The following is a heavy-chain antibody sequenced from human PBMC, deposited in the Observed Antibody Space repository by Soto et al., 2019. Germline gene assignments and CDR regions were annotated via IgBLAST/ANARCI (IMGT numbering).Heavy chain of an antibody. CDR3: ARDPVALAGGRARTVDY. J-gene: IGHJ4*02. Sequence: QVQLVQSGAEVKKPGASVKVSCKASGYTFTSYAMHWVRQAPGQRLEWMGWINAGNGNTKYSQKFQGRVTITRDTSASTAYMELSSLRSEDTAVYYCARDPVALAGGRARTVDYWGQGTLVTVSS. CDR2: INAGNGNT. V-gene: IGHV1-3*01. CDR1: GYTFTSYA. D-gene: IGHD6-19*01.